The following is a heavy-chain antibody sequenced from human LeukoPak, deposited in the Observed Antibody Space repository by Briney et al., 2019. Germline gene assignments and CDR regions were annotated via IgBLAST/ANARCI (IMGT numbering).Heavy chain of an antibody. CDR2: ISDTGITT. CDR1: GFTFSNYA. Sequence: GSLRLSCAASGFTFSNYAMSWVRQAPGKGLEWVSVISDTGITTYYADSVKGRFTISRDNSKNTLYLQMNSLRAEDTAVFYCAKSYSTAWIHYYDYWGQGTLVTVSS. D-gene: IGHD6-19*01. J-gene: IGHJ4*02. V-gene: IGHV3-23*01. CDR3: AKSYSTAWIHYYDY.